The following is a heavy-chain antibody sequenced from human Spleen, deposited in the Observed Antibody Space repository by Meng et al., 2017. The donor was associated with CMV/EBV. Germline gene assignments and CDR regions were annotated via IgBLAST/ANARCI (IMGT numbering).Heavy chain of an antibody. Sequence: SETLSLTCTVSGGSISSGDYYWSWIRQPPGKGLEWIGYIYYTGSTYYNASLKSRVTISVDTSKKQFSLKLSSVTAADTAVYYCARVTYCGGDCWGLIDYWGQGTLVTVSS. J-gene: IGHJ4*02. D-gene: IGHD2-21*02. CDR2: IYYTGST. V-gene: IGHV4-30-4*08. CDR3: ARVTYCGGDCWGLIDY. CDR1: GGSISSGDYY.